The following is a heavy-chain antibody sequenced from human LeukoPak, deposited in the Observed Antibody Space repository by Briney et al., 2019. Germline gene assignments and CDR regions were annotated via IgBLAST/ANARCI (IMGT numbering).Heavy chain of an antibody. J-gene: IGHJ4*02. D-gene: IGHD3-3*01. CDR1: GYTFTGYY. CDR3: ARGSINVWSGYYGSSLFDY. Sequence: ASVKVSCKASGYTFTGYYMHWVRQAPGQGLEWMGWINPNSGGTNYAQKLQGWVTMTRDTSISTAYMELSRLRSDDTAVYYCARGSINVWSGYYGSSLFDYWGQGTLVTVSS. V-gene: IGHV1-2*04. CDR2: INPNSGGT.